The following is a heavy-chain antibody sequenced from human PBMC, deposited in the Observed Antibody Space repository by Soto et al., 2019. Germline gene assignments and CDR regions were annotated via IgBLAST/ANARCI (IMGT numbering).Heavy chain of an antibody. V-gene: IGHV4-30-4*01. CDR3: ASDILTDPIGFDP. CDR2: IYYSEIT. Sequence: QIQLQQSGPGLVKPSQTLSLTCTVSGGSISSGDYYWSWIRQPPGKGLEWIGYIYYSEITYYNPSLKSRVTISVDTSKNQFSLKLSSVTAADTAVYYCASDILTDPIGFDPWGQGTLVIVSS. D-gene: IGHD3-9*01. CDR1: GGSISSGDYY. J-gene: IGHJ5*02.